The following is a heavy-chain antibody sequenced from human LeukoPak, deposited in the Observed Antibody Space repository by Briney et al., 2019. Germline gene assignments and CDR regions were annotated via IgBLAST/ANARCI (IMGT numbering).Heavy chain of an antibody. CDR1: GESFSGYY. V-gene: IGHV4-34*01. Sequence: SETLSLTCAVYGESFSGYYWSWMRQPPGKGLEWIGEINHSGRTNYNPSLKSRVTISLDTSKNQVPLKLSSVTAADTAVYYCARGALGAFDIWGQGTMVTVSS. CDR2: INHSGRT. J-gene: IGHJ3*02. CDR3: ARGALGAFDI.